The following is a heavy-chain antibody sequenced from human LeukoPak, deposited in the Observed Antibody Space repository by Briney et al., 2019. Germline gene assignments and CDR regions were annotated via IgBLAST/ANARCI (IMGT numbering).Heavy chain of an antibody. CDR2: IGDDVVST. Sequence: GESLRLTCGASGFAFSSHAMSWVRQAPGKGLEWVSAIGDDVVSTYYAESVKGRFTISRDNSKNTLYLQMNSLRAEDTAVYYCAKRALAVAGRRIDYWGQGTLVTVSS. D-gene: IGHD6-19*01. V-gene: IGHV3-23*01. CDR3: AKRALAVAGRRIDY. CDR1: GFAFSSHA. J-gene: IGHJ4*02.